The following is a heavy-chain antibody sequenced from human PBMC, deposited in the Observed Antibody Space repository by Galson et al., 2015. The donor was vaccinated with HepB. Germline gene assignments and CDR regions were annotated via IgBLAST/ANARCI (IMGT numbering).Heavy chain of an antibody. CDR1: GLTFSNAW. CDR3: TTDVYFSSYWSWLDP. D-gene: IGHD2-2*01. J-gene: IGHJ5*02. Sequence: SLRLSCAASGLTFSNAWMNWVRQAPGKGLEWVGRIKTKTDGGTTDYAAPVKGRFAISRDDSQTTLYLQMHSLRTDDTAVYYCTTDVYFSSYWSWLDPWGQGTLVTVSS. CDR2: IKTKTDGGTT. V-gene: IGHV3-15*07.